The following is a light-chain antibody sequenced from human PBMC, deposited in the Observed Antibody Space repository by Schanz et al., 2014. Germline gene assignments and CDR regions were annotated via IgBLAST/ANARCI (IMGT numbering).Light chain of an antibody. Sequence: EIVLTQSPGTLSLSPGERATLSCRASQSVRSNYLAWYQQRPGQAPRLLIYGASTRATGIPARFSGSGSGTEFTLTISSLQPEDFATYYCLQDYNYPRTFGQGTKVEIK. J-gene: IGKJ1*01. CDR1: QSVRSNY. V-gene: IGKV3D-7*01. CDR3: LQDYNYPRT. CDR2: GAS.